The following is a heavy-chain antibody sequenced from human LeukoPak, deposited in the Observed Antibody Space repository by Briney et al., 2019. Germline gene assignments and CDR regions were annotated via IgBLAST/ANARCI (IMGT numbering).Heavy chain of an antibody. CDR1: GFTFSSYG. CDR3: AKDMGFWSGYYYYGMDV. CDR2: ISYDGSNK. D-gene: IGHD3-3*01. Sequence: GGSLRLSCAASGFTFSSYGMHWVRQAPGKGLEWVAVISYDGSNKYYADSVKGRFTISRDNSKNTLYLQMNSLRAEDTAVYYCAKDMGFWSGYYYYGMDVWAKGPRSPSP. V-gene: IGHV3-30*18. J-gene: IGHJ6*02.